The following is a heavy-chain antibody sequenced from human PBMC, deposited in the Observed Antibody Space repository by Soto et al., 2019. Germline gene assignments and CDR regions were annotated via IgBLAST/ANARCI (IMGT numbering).Heavy chain of an antibody. CDR1: GYSFTDYW. D-gene: IGHD3-3*01. CDR2: IPPRDSDT. J-gene: IGHJ2*01. V-gene: IGHV5-51*01. Sequence: GESLTTCCHASGYSFTDYWIVSALQMPGKGLECMGIIPPRDSDTEYSPSFQCHVTFSVDTSISAAFLQWNSLKSSDSAIYCCARQHYHFWSGSATGPSYFDFWGRGTQVTVSS. CDR3: ARQHYHFWSGSATGPSYFDF.